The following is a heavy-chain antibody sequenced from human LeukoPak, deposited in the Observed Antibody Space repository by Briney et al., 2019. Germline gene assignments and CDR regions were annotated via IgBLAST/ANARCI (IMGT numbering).Heavy chain of an antibody. V-gene: IGHV1-24*01. Sequence: GASVKVSCKVSGYTLTELSTHWVRQAPGKGLEWMGGFDPEDGETIYAQKFQGRVTMTEDTSTDTAYMELSSLRSEDTAVYYCATPGIVYYYDSSGYYGYWGQGTLVTVSS. CDR3: ATPGIVYYYDSSGYYGY. CDR2: FDPEDGET. D-gene: IGHD3-22*01. J-gene: IGHJ4*02. CDR1: GYTLTELS.